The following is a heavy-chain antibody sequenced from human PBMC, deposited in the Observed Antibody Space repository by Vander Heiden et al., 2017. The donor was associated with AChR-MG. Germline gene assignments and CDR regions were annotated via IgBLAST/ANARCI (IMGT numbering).Heavy chain of an antibody. D-gene: IGHD3-10*01. J-gene: IGHJ4*02. CDR1: GFTFSSSA. V-gene: IGHV3-23*01. CDR2: ISGSGGSH. Sequence: EVQLLESGGGLVQPGGSLRLPCAASGFTFSSSAMSWGRPAAGKGLEGVPAISGSGGSHYYADSWKGRFTISRDNSKNTLYRQMNRVRAEDTAIYYCAKYLWCGDLYYFDHWGQGTLVTVSS. CDR3: AKYLWCGDLYYFDH.